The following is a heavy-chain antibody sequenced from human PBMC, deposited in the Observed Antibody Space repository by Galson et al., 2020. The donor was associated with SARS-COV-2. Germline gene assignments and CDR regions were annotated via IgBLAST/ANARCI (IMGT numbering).Heavy chain of an antibody. V-gene: IGHV1-69*13. J-gene: IGHJ6*02. CDR1: GGTFSSYA. Sequence: SVKVSCKASGGTFSSYAISWVRQAPGQGLEWMGGIIPIFATANYAQKFQGRVTITADESTSTAYMELSSLRSEDTAVYYCARCGYSIREGYFYYGMGVWGQGTTVTVSS. D-gene: IGHD6-13*01. CDR3: ARCGYSIREGYFYYGMGV. CDR2: IIPIFATA.